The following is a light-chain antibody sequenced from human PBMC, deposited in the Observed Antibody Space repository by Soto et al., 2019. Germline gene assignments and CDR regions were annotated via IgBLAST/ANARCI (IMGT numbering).Light chain of an antibody. V-gene: IGKV1-5*01. CDR3: HQYNSYWT. CDR2: DAS. CDR1: QSISSW. J-gene: IGKJ1*01. Sequence: EIQMTQSPSTLSASVGDRVTITCRASQSISSWLAWYQQKPVKAPKLLIYDASSLVSGVPSRFSGSGSGTECHLTISSLQPDDFATYSGHQYNSYWTFGQGTKVEFK.